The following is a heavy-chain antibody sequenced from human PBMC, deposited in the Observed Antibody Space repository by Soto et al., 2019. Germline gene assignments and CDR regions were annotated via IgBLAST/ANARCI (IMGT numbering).Heavy chain of an antibody. CDR3: VRRHVSATGIDWFDP. V-gene: IGHV1-3*01. CDR1: GYTFTDYF. D-gene: IGHD6-13*01. J-gene: IGHJ5*02. CDR2: INAANGDT. Sequence: ASVKVSCKASGYTFTDYFMNWMRQAPGQRLEWMGWINAANGDTKYSQKLQGRVTITRDTSASTAYMELSSLRSEDTAVYYCVRRHVSATGIDWFDPWGQGTLVTVSS.